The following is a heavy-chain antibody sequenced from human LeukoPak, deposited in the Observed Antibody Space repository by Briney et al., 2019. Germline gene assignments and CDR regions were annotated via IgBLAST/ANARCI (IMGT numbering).Heavy chain of an antibody. J-gene: IGHJ6*02. CDR1: GFTFSSYS. D-gene: IGHD3-3*01. V-gene: IGHV3-21*01. CDR2: ISSSSSYI. Sequence: PGGSLRLSCAASGFTFSSYSMNWVRQAPGKGLEWVSSISSSSSYIYYADSVKGRFTISRDNAKNSLYLQMNSLRAEDTAVYYCARDNIQYYDFRSGPRGALGMDVWGQGTTVTVSS. CDR3: ARDNIQYYDFRSGPRGALGMDV.